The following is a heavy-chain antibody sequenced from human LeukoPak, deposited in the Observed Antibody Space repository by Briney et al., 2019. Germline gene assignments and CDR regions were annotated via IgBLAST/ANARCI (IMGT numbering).Heavy chain of an antibody. CDR1: GFTFRSYA. J-gene: IGHJ4*02. Sequence: PGGSLRLSCAASGFTFRSYAMHWVRQAPATGQGRVSFISYDGNNQSYADSVKGRFTISRDNSQNPLYLQMNSLRTEDTAVYYCARDAGDQGYFDYWGQGTLFTVSS. V-gene: IGHV3-30*04. CDR2: ISYDGNNQ. CDR3: ARDAGDQGYFDY. D-gene: IGHD3-16*01.